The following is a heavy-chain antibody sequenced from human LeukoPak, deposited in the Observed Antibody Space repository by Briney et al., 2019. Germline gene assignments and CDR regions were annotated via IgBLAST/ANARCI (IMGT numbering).Heavy chain of an antibody. V-gene: IGHV4-34*01. CDR3: ARGGSVDTAMVAYSSGWYYFDY. CDR1: GGSITGYY. D-gene: IGHD5-18*01. Sequence: SETLSLTCTVSGGSITGYYWSWIRQPPGKGLEWIGEINHSGSTNYNPSLKSRVTISVDTSKNQFSLKLSSVTAADTAVYYCARGGSVDTAMVAYSSGWYYFDYWGQGTLVTVSS. J-gene: IGHJ4*02. CDR2: INHSGST.